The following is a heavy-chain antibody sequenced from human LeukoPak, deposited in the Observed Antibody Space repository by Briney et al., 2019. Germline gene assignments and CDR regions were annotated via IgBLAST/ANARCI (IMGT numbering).Heavy chain of an antibody. CDR3: ARGDAYYFDY. CDR1: GGSISSSNW. V-gene: IGHV4-4*02. J-gene: IGHJ4*01. Sequence: SETLSLTCAVSGGSISSSNWWSWVRQPPGKGLEWIGEIYHSGSINYSPSLKSRVTISVDKSKNHFSLQLSSVTAADTAVYYCARGDAYYFDYWGQEPWSPSPQ. CDR2: IYHSGSI.